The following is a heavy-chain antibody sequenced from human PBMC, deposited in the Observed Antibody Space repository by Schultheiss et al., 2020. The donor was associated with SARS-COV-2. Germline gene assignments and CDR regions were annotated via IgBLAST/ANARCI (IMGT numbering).Heavy chain of an antibody. CDR1: GFTFSSYS. Sequence: GGSLRLSCAASGFTFSSYSMNWVRQAPGKGLEWVSAISGSGGSTYYADSVKGRFTISRDNSKNTLYLQMNSLRAEDTAVYYCAREVLEWLDNDYYYYMDVWGKGTTVTVSS. J-gene: IGHJ6*03. CDR2: ISGSGGST. D-gene: IGHD3-3*01. CDR3: AREVLEWLDNDYYYYMDV. V-gene: IGHV3-23*01.